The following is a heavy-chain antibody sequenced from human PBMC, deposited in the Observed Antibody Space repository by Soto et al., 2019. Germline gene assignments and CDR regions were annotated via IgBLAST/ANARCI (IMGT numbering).Heavy chain of an antibody. CDR3: AQNRDGYNH. CDR2: ISAYNGNT. V-gene: IGHV1-18*04. J-gene: IGHJ4*02. CDR1: GYTFTSYD. D-gene: IGHD5-18*01. Sequence: GASVKVSCKASGYTFTSYDINWVRQAHGQGLEWMGWISAYNGNTNYAQKLQGRVTMTTDTSTSTAYMELRSLRSDDTAVYYCAQNRDGYNHWGQGTPVTVSS.